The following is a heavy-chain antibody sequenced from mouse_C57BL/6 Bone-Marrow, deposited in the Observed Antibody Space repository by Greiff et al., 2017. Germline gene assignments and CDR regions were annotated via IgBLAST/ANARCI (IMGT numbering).Heavy chain of an antibody. Sequence: EVMLVESGGDLVKPGGSLKLSCAASGFTFSSYGMSWVRQTPDKRLEWVATISSGGSYTYYPDSVKGRFTISRDNAKKTLYLQMSSLKSEDTAMYYCARRGYYYAMDYWGQGTSVTVSS. V-gene: IGHV5-6*02. J-gene: IGHJ4*01. CDR3: ARRGYYYAMDY. CDR2: ISSGGSYT. CDR1: GFTFSSYG.